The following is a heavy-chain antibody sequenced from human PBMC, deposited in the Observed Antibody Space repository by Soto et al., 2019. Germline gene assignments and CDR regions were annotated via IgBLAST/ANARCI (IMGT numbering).Heavy chain of an antibody. V-gene: IGHV1-18*01. CDR3: VKDALTTVAYYFDY. CDR1: GYIFTSYG. D-gene: IGHD4-17*01. J-gene: IGHJ4*02. Sequence: GASVKVSCKASGYIFTSYGITWVRQAPGQGLEWMGWISAYKGDTKYAQTVQDRVTMTTDTSTRTAYMELRSLTSDDTAFYYCVKDALTTVAYYFDYWGQGALVTVSS. CDR2: ISAYKGDT.